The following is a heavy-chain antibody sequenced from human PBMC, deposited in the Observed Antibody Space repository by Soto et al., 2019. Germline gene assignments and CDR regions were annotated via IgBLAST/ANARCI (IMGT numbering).Heavy chain of an antibody. CDR3: VRYSRSVGGSYRPDY. CDR1: GFTFSSYW. D-gene: IGHD3-16*02. CDR2: INSDGSIT. V-gene: IGHV3-74*01. J-gene: IGHJ4*02. Sequence: EVQLVESGGGLVQPGGSLRLSCEASGFTFSSYWMHWVRQVPEKGLVWVSRINSDGSITNYADAVKGRFTISRDNVKNTLYLQMNSLRAEDTAVYYCVRYSRSVGGSYRPDYWGQGTLVTVSS.